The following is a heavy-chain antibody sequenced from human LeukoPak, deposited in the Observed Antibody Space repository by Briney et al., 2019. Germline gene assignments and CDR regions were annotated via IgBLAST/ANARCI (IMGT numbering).Heavy chain of an antibody. Sequence: AGGSLRLSCAASGFTFSSYSMNWVRQAPGKGREWVSSISSSSSYIYYADSVKGRFTISRDNAKNSLYLQMNSLRAEDTAVYYCARDRDGYSDYWGQGTLVTVSS. V-gene: IGHV3-21*01. CDR1: GFTFSSYS. D-gene: IGHD5-24*01. J-gene: IGHJ4*02. CDR3: ARDRDGYSDY. CDR2: ISSSSSYI.